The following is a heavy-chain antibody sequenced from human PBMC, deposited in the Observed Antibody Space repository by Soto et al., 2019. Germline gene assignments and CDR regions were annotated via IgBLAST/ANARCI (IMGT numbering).Heavy chain of an antibody. CDR3: ARDYYGMDV. CDR2: IWYDGSNK. J-gene: IGHJ6*02. V-gene: IGHV3-33*01. Sequence: QVQLVESGGGVVQPGRSLRLSCAASGFTFSSYGMHWGRQAPGKGLEWVAVIWYDGSNKYYADSVKGRFTISRDNSKNTLYLQMNSLRAEDTAVYYCARDYYGMDVWGQGTTVTVSS. CDR1: GFTFSSYG.